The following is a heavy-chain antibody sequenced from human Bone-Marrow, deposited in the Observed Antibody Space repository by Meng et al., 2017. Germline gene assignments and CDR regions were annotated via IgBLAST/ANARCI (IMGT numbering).Heavy chain of an antibody. CDR2: IDPGSGGT. V-gene: IGHV1-2*06. CDR1: GYTFTAYW. CDR3: VRDEDISAAGKLFGDY. J-gene: IGHJ4*02. Sequence: QLVQSGAEVTNPGASVKVACKPSGYTFTAYWLHWVRQAPGQGLDWMGRIDPGSGGTQYAQNFQGRVTMTRDTSISTTYMELSRLRSDVTAVYYCVRDEDISAAGKLFGDYWGQGTLVTVSS. D-gene: IGHD6-13*01.